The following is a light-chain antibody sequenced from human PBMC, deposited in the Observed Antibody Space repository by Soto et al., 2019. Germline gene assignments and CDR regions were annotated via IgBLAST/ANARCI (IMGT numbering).Light chain of an antibody. J-gene: IGLJ1*01. CDR1: SSNIGAGYD. V-gene: IGLV1-40*01. CDR3: QSYDSSLSEGV. CDR2: VNI. Sequence: QSVLTQPPSVSGAPGQRITISCTGTSSNIGAGYDVNWYQQLPGTAPKLLIYVNINRPSGVPDRFSGSKSGTSASLTITGLQAEDEADYYCQSYDSSLSEGVFGTGTKLTVL.